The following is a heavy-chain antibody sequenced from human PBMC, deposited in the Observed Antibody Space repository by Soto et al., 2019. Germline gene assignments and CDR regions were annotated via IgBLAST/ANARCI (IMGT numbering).Heavy chain of an antibody. Sequence: EVQLLESGGGLVQPGGSLRLSCAASEFTFSSYAMSWVRQAPGKGLEWVSGISGSGGSTYYADSVKGRFTISRDNSKNTLYLQMNSLRAEDTAVYYCAKDRKSGSGWYWDYWGQGTLVTVSS. CDR3: AKDRKSGSGWYWDY. V-gene: IGHV3-23*01. J-gene: IGHJ4*02. D-gene: IGHD6-19*01. CDR1: EFTFSSYA. CDR2: ISGSGGST.